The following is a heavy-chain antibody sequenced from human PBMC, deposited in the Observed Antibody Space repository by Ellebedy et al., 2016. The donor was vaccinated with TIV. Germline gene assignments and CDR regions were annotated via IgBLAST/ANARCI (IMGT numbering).Heavy chain of an antibody. CDR1: GFSFSSYW. V-gene: IGHV3-74*01. J-gene: IGHJ4*02. CDR3: ARTSEWELLSY. CDR2: IKIDGTTT. D-gene: IGHD1-26*01. Sequence: GESLKISCAASGFSFSSYWMHWVRQAPGKGLVWVSRIKIDGTTTTYADSVKGRFTISRDNAKNTLYLQMNSLRAEDTAVYYCARTSEWELLSYWGQGTLVTVSS.